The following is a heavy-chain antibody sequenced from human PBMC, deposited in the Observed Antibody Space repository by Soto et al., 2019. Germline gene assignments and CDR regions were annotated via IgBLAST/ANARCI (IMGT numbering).Heavy chain of an antibody. CDR1: GFTVSIND. J-gene: IGHJ5*02. D-gene: IGHD6-6*01. CDR3: TRDSEYGTKGRWFDV. V-gene: IGHV3-53*01. Sequence: GGSLRLSCAASGFTVSINDMNWVGQAPGRGLEWVSIIYSGGTTYYADSVKGRFTISRDNSKNTVFLQMNSLRIEDTAVYYCTRDSEYGTKGRWFDVWGQGTLVTVSS. CDR2: IYSGGTT.